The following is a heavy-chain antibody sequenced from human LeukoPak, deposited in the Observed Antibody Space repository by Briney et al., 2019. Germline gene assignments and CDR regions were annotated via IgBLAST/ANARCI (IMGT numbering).Heavy chain of an antibody. CDR1: GFPFKHYS. D-gene: IGHD2-21*02. V-gene: IGHV3-48*01. Sequence: GGSLRLSCATSGFPFKHYSLTWVRQFPGKELEWISYISATGRSKYYAPSVKGRFTISRDNATLFLHMDTLRSADTALYYCAFPPAYCSTRAPDYWGQGNLVTVSS. CDR2: ISATGRSK. J-gene: IGHJ4*02. CDR3: AFPPAYCSTRAPDY.